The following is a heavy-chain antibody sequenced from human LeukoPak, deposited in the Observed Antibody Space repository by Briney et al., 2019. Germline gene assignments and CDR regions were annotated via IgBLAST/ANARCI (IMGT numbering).Heavy chain of an antibody. CDR1: GFTFSSYA. CDR2: ISGSGGST. Sequence: GGSLRLSCAASGFTFSSYAMSWVRQAPGKGLEWVSAISGSGGSTYYADSVKGRFTISRDNSKNTLYLQMNSLRAEDTAVYYCARGGYSSAWYWNYFEYWGQGALVTVSS. V-gene: IGHV3-23*01. CDR3: ARGGYSSAWYWNYFEY. J-gene: IGHJ4*02. D-gene: IGHD6-19*01.